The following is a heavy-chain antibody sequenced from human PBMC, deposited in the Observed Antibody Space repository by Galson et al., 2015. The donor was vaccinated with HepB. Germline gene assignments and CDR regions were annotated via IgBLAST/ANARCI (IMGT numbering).Heavy chain of an antibody. CDR3: ARIRGTYDSRRHYYYYAMDV. D-gene: IGHD3-22*01. CDR1: VYTFTSYG. J-gene: IGHJ6*02. CDR2: INAHNGNT. Sequence: SVKVSCKASVYTFTSYGVTWVRQAPGQGPEWMGWINAHNGNTNIAQKFQGRVTMTTDTSTSTAYMELRSLRSDDAAVYYCARIRGTYDSRRHYYYYAMDVWGQGTTVTASS. V-gene: IGHV1-18*04.